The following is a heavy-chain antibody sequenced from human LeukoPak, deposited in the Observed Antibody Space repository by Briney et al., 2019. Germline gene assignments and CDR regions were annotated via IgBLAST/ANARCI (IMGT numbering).Heavy chain of an antibody. CDR3: ARDSSREDTALGVPNY. D-gene: IGHD3-3*01. CDR1: GFTFSSYA. CDR2: ISTNGGST. J-gene: IGHJ4*02. Sequence: PGGSLRLSCAASGFTFSSYAMHWLRQAPGKGLEYVSAISTNGGSTYYANSLKGRFTISRGNSKNTLYLQMGSLRAEDMAVYYCARDSSREDTALGVPNYWGQGTLVTVSS. V-gene: IGHV3-64*01.